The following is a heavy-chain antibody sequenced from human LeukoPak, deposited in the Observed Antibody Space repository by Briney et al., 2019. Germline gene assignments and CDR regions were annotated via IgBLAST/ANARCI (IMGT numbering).Heavy chain of an antibody. V-gene: IGHV3-23*01. CDR2: ISGSGGTT. J-gene: IGHJ4*02. CDR3: AKDRGY. Sequence: GGSVRLSCAASGFTFDDYAMHWVRQGPGKGLEWVSAISGSGGTTYYADSVKGRFTISRDNSKDTLYLQIHSLRVEDTAVYYCAKDRGYWGQGTLVTVSS. CDR1: GFTFDDYA.